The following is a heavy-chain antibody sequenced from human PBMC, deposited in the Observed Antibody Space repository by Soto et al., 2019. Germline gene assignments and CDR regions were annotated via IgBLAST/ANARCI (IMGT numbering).Heavy chain of an antibody. CDR3: ARDKSVEWLEENWFDP. D-gene: IGHD6-19*01. CDR1: GFTFSSYS. Sequence: VQLVESGGGLVKPGGSLRLSCAASGFTFSSYSMNWVRQAPGKGLEWVSSISSSSSYIYYADSVKGRFTISRDNAKNSLYLQMNSLRAEDTAVYYCARDKSVEWLEENWFDPWGQGTLVTVSS. CDR2: ISSSSSYI. J-gene: IGHJ5*02. V-gene: IGHV3-21*01.